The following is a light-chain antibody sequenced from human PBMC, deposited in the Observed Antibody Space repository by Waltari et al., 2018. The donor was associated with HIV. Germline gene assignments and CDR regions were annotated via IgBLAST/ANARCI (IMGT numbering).Light chain of an antibody. V-gene: IGLV1-47*01. CDR2: SNN. CDR1: GSNVGVNF. Sequence: QSVLTQAPSASGTPGQRVTLSCSGTGSNVGVNFVSWYQQLPGMAPKLLIYSNNERPPRVPDLFSGSKSGTSASLAISGLRSEDEAVYFCAAWDDSVSGWAFGEGTKVTVL. J-gene: IGLJ2*01. CDR3: AAWDDSVSGWA.